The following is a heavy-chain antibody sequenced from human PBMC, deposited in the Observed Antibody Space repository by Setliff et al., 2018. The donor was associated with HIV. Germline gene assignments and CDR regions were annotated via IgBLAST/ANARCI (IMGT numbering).Heavy chain of an antibody. Sequence: ASVKVSCKASGYTFTTYSLHWVRQAPGQSLEWMGWINVGKGDTKYSQDLQGRITITRETTANTAYMELSSLRSDHTAVYFCARGALLAVFDFDHWGRGTQVTVSS. D-gene: IGHD1-26*01. J-gene: IGHJ4*01. CDR1: GYTFTTYS. CDR3: ARGALLAVFDFDH. V-gene: IGHV1-3*01. CDR2: INVGKGDT.